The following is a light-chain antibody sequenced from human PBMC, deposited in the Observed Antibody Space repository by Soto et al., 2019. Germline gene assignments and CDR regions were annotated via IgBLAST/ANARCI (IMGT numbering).Light chain of an antibody. Sequence: DFVMTQSPDSLAVSLGERATINCKSSHSVLHSSNKKNYLGWYQQRPGTAPKLLIYAAYNLQSGVPSRFIGRGSGTDFTLTISSLQPDDCATYFCQQSYSIPRTFGHGTKVDI. CDR1: HSVLHSSNKKNY. CDR3: QQSYSIPRT. J-gene: IGKJ1*01. CDR2: AAY. V-gene: IGKV4-1*01.